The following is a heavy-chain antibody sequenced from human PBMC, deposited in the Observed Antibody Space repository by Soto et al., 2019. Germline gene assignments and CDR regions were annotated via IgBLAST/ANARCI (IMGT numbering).Heavy chain of an antibody. CDR2: ISAYNGNT. V-gene: IGHV1-18*01. J-gene: IGHJ6*02. CDR1: GYTFTSYG. Sequence: GASVKVSCKASGYTFTSYGISWVRQAPGQGLEWMGWISAYNGNTNYAQKLQGRVTMTTDTSTSTAYMELRSLRSDDTAVYYCARLAITMVRGVMNTYGMDVCGQGTTVTV. D-gene: IGHD3-10*01. CDR3: ARLAITMVRGVMNTYGMDV.